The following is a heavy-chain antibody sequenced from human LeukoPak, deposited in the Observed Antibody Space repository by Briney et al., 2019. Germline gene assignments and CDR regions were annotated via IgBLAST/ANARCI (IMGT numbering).Heavy chain of an antibody. V-gene: IGHV4-59*01. D-gene: IGHD5-18*01. CDR3: ARVSPDTATDYGWFDP. J-gene: IGHJ5*02. Sequence: SETPSLTCIVSGNSISLFYWSWIRQPPGKGLEWIGYIHYSGRTNYNPSLKSRVTMSLDTSKNHFSLKLRSVTAADTAVYYCARVSPDTATDYGWFDPWGQGSLVTVSS. CDR2: IHYSGRT. CDR1: GNSISLFY.